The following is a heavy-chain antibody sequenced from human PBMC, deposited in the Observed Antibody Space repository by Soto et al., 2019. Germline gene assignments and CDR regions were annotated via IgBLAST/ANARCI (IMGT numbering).Heavy chain of an antibody. V-gene: IGHV4-31*03. CDR1: GGSISSGGYY. D-gene: IGHD2-8*01. Sequence: QVQLQESGPGLVKPSQTLSLTCTVSGGSISSGGYYWSWISQHPGKGLEWIGYIYYSGSTYYNPSLKSRVTISVDTSKNQFALKLSSVTAADTAVYYCAREREYCTNGVCYNYFDYWGQGTLVTVSS. CDR2: IYYSGST. J-gene: IGHJ4*02. CDR3: AREREYCTNGVCYNYFDY.